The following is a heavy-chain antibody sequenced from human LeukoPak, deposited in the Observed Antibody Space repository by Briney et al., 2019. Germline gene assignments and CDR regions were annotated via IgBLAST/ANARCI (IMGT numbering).Heavy chain of an antibody. Sequence: PGGSLRLSCAASGFTFRTCAMHWVRQAPGKGLKWVAFMSHDGVKIFHADSVKGRFTISRDNSKSILYLQMNSLRAEDTAVYYCAKSASAYYYMDVWGKGTTVTVSS. D-gene: IGHD4/OR15-4a*01. CDR1: GFTFRTCA. J-gene: IGHJ6*03. CDR3: AKSASAYYYMDV. CDR2: MSHDGVKI. V-gene: IGHV3-30*18.